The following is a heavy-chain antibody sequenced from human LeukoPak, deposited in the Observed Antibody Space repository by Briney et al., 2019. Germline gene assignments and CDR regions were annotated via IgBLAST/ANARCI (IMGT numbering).Heavy chain of an antibody. CDR2: IIPIFGTA. CDR3: ARDDPYGDYGFGFDP. V-gene: IGHV1-69*05. Sequence: SVRVSCKASGGTFSSYAISWVRQAPGQGLEWMGGIIPIFGTANYAQKFQGRVTITTDESTSTAYMELSSLRSEDTAVYYYARDDPYGDYGFGFDPWGQGTLVTVSS. J-gene: IGHJ5*02. D-gene: IGHD4-17*01. CDR1: GGTFSSYA.